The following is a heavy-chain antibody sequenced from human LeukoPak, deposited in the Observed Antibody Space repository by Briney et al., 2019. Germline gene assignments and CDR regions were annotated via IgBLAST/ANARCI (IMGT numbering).Heavy chain of an antibody. J-gene: IGHJ4*02. CDR1: GYSFTTYW. Sequence: GESLKISCKGSGYSFTTYWIGWVRQMPGIGLEWMGFIYGGGTDTRYSPSFQGQVTISIDKSINTAYLQWNSLKSSDTSIYYCARTGDGKYYFDYWGQGTLVTVSS. D-gene: IGHD5-24*01. CDR3: ARTGDGKYYFDY. CDR2: IYGGGTDT. V-gene: IGHV5-51*01.